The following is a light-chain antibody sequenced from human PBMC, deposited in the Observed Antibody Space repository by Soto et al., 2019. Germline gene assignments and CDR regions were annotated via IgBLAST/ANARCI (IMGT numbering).Light chain of an antibody. CDR2: ESR. J-gene: IGLJ1*01. Sequence: QSALTQPASVSGSPGQSITISCTGTSSDIGYYNLVSWYQQYPGKAPKLIIYESRKRPSGVSSRFSASKSGNTASLTISGLQAEDEADYYCSSYAGPTNTYVLGTGTKLTVL. CDR1: SSDIGYYNL. V-gene: IGLV2-23*01. CDR3: SSYAGPTNTYV.